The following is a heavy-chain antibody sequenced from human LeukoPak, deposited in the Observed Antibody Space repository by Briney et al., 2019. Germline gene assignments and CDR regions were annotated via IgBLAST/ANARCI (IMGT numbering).Heavy chain of an antibody. D-gene: IGHD2/OR15-2a*01. CDR3: ARSYYESWDNNWFDP. Sequence: PSETLSLTCTVSGGSISSHYWSWIRQPPGKGLEWIGYIYYSGSTNYNPSLKSRVTISVDTSKNQFSLKLSSVTAADTAVYYCARSYYESWDNNWFDPWGQGTLVTVSS. CDR2: IYYSGST. J-gene: IGHJ5*02. CDR1: GGSISSHY. V-gene: IGHV4-59*11.